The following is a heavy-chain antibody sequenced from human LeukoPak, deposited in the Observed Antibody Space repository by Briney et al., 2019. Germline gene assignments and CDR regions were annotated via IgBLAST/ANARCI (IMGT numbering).Heavy chain of an antibody. D-gene: IGHD5-24*01. J-gene: IGHJ4*02. V-gene: IGHV3-30*02. CDR3: AKDVGPRDGYNF. Sequence: GGSLRLSCAASGFTFSSYGMHWVRQAPGKGLEWVAFIRYDGSNKYYADSVKGRFTISRDNSKNTLYLQVNSLRAEDTAVYYCAKDVGPRDGYNFWGQGTLVTVSS. CDR2: IRYDGSNK. CDR1: GFTFSSYG.